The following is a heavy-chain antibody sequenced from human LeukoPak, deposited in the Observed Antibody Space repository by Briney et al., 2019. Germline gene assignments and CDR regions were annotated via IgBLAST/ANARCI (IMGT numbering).Heavy chain of an antibody. Sequence: GGSLRLSCAAPGFTFSSYGVHWVRQAPGKGLEWVAVIYYDGSNKYYADSVKGRFTISRDNSKNTLYLQMNSLRAEDTAVYYCAKRGLSSGYSDAFDIWGQGTMVTVSS. V-gene: IGHV3-33*06. CDR2: IYYDGSNK. CDR3: AKRGLSSGYSDAFDI. CDR1: GFTFSSYG. D-gene: IGHD3-22*01. J-gene: IGHJ3*02.